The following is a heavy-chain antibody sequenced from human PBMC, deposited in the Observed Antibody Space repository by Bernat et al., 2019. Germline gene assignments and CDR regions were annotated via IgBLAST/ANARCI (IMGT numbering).Heavy chain of an antibody. Sequence: EVQLLESGGGLVQPGGSLRLSCAASGFTFSSYAMSWVRQAPGKGLEWVSTISGSGGGTYYGDSVKGRFTISRDNSKNTLDLQMNSLRAEDTAVYDGAKDLDSSSWIFDYWGQGTLVTVSS. J-gene: IGHJ4*02. D-gene: IGHD6-13*01. CDR2: ISGSGGGT. V-gene: IGHV3-23*01. CDR1: GFTFSSYA. CDR3: AKDLDSSSWIFDY.